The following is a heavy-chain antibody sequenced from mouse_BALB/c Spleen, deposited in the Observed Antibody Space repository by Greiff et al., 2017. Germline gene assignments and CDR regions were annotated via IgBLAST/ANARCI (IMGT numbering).Heavy chain of an antibody. CDR3: AAGGYYRAMDY. CDR2: INPYNDGT. CDR1: GYTFTSYV. Sequence: VQLKESGPELVKPGASVKMSCKASGYTFTSYVMHWVKQKPGQGLEWIGYINPYNDGTKYNEKFKGKATLTSDKSSSTAYMELSSLTSEDSAVYYCAAGGYYRAMDYWGQGTSVTVSS. D-gene: IGHD2-1*01. V-gene: IGHV1-14*01. J-gene: IGHJ4*01.